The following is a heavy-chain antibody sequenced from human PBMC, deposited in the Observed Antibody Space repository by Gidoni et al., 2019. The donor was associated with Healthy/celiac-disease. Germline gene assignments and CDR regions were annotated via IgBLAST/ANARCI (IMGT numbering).Heavy chain of an antibody. CDR1: GFTFSSYA. Sequence: EVQLLESGGGLVQPGGSLRLSCAASGFTFSSYAMSWVRQAPGKGLEWVSAISGSGGSTYYADSVKGRFTISRDNSKNTLYLQMNSLRAEDTAVYYCATFGGVIVLRHYWGQGTLVTVSS. J-gene: IGHJ4*02. CDR2: ISGSGGST. D-gene: IGHD3-16*02. CDR3: ATFGGVIVLRHY. V-gene: IGHV3-23*01.